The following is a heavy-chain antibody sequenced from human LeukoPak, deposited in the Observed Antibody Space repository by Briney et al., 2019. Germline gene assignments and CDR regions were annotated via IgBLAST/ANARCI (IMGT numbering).Heavy chain of an antibody. CDR3: ARGSWLEMYYFDY. J-gene: IGHJ4*02. D-gene: IGHD5-24*01. CDR2: INPNSGGT. CDR1: GYTFTVYY. Sequence: EASVKVSCKASGYTFTVYYMHWVRQAPGQGLEWMGWINPNSGGTNYAQKFQGRVTMTRDTSISTAYMELSTLRSDDTAVYYCARGSWLEMYYFDYWGQGTLVTVSS. V-gene: IGHV1-2*02.